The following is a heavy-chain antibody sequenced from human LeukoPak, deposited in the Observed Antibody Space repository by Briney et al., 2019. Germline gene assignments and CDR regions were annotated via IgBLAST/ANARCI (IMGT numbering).Heavy chain of an antibody. Sequence: ASVKVSCKASGYTFTSYGISWVRQAPGQRLEWMGWISGYNGNTNYAQNLQGRVTMTTDTSTSTAYMELRSLRSDDTAVYYCAKEKKSGGWPLDYWGQGALVTVSS. D-gene: IGHD2-15*01. CDR1: GYTFTSYG. V-gene: IGHV1-18*01. CDR2: ISGYNGNT. J-gene: IGHJ4*02. CDR3: AKEKKSGGWPLDY.